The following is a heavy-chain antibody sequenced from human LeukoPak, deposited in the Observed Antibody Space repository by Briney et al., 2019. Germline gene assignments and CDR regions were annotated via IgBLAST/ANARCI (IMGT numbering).Heavy chain of an antibody. Sequence: GGSLRLSCAASGFTFSSYGMHWVRQAPGKGLEWVAFIRYDGTNKYYADSVKGRFTISRDNSKNTLYLQMNSLRAEDTAVYYCAKAWGDYSNSRSTLGIDYWGQGTLVTVSS. CDR1: GFTFSSYG. CDR2: IRYDGTNK. D-gene: IGHD4-11*01. V-gene: IGHV3-30*02. J-gene: IGHJ4*02. CDR3: AKAWGDYSNSRSTLGIDY.